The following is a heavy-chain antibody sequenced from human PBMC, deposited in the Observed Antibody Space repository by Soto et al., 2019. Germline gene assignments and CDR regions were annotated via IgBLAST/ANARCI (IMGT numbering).Heavy chain of an antibody. CDR2: IYYSGST. D-gene: IGHD2-15*01. CDR3: ARGLVVVAAEAFDI. CDR1: GGSISSYY. V-gene: IGHV4-59*01. J-gene: IGHJ3*02. Sequence: SETLSLTCTVSGGSISSYYWSWIRQPPGKGLEWIGYIYYSGSTNYNPSLKSRVTISVDTSKNQFSLKLSSVTAADTAVYYCARGLVVVAAEAFDIWGQGTMVTVSS.